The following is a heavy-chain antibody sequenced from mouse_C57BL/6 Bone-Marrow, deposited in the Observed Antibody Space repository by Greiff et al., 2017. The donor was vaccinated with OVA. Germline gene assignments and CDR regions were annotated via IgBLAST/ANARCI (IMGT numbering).Heavy chain of an antibody. J-gene: IGHJ3*01. V-gene: IGHV10-1*01. CDR3: VSYSPWFAY. CDR2: IRSKSNNYAT. Sequence: DVMLVESGGGLVQPKGSLKLSCAASGFSFNTYAMNWVRQAPGKGLEWVARIRSKSNNYATYYADSVKDRFTISRDDSESMLYLQMNNLKTEDTAMYYCVSYSPWFAYWGQGTLVTVSA. CDR1: GFSFNTYA.